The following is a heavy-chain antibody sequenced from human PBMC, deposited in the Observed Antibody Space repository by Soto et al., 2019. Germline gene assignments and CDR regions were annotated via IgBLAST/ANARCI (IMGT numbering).Heavy chain of an antibody. Sequence: ASVKVSCKASGYTFTGYYMHWVRQAPGQGLEWMGWINPNSGGTNYAQKFQGWVTMTRDTSISTAYMELSRLRSDDAAVYYCARDGSGYDSLFFDYWGQGTLVTVSS. CDR3: ARDGSGYDSLFFDY. D-gene: IGHD5-12*01. CDR2: INPNSGGT. V-gene: IGHV1-2*04. J-gene: IGHJ4*02. CDR1: GYTFTGYY.